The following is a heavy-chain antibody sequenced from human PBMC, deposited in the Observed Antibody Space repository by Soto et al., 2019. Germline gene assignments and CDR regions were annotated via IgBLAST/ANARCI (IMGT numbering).Heavy chain of an antibody. CDR3: VRGDDYGDYNPKFYS. CDR1: GFAFSNYA. J-gene: IGHJ5*01. Sequence: QVQLVESGGGVVQPGRSLRLSCAASGFAFSNYAMHWVRQAPGKGLYWVAVVSFDGSDKYYADSVKGRFTSFRDNSQKTLYLQMNSLRAEDTAVYHCVRGDDYGDYNPKFYSWGQGTLVSVSS. CDR2: VSFDGSDK. D-gene: IGHD4-17*01. V-gene: IGHV3-30-3*01.